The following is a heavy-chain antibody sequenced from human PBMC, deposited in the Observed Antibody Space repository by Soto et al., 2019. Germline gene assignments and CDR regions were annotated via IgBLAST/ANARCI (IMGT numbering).Heavy chain of an antibody. Sequence: EVQLLESGGGLVQPGGSLRLSCAASGFPFSSSAMTWVRQAPGKGLEWVSVISVSGDSTYYADSLKGRFTISRDNSKNTLYLQMTSLRAEDSAVYYCAKGRGGFDPWGQGPLVTVSS. CDR3: AKGRGGFDP. D-gene: IGHD3-10*01. V-gene: IGHV3-23*01. J-gene: IGHJ5*02. CDR1: GFPFSSSA. CDR2: ISVSGDST.